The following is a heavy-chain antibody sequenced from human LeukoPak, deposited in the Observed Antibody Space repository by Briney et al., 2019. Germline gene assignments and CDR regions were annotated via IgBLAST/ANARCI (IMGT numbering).Heavy chain of an antibody. V-gene: IGHV3-21*01. J-gene: IGHJ4*02. D-gene: IGHD6-13*01. CDR2: ISSSSSYI. Sequence: PGGSLRLSRAASGFTFSSYSMNWVGQAPGKGLEWVASISSSSSYIYYADSVKGRFTISRDNAKNSLYLQMNSLRAEDTAVYYCARDRGQQLVPVYWGQGTLVTVSS. CDR3: ARDRGQQLVPVY. CDR1: GFTFSSYS.